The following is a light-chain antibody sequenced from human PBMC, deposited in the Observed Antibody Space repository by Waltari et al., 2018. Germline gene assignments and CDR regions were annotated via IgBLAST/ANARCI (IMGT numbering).Light chain of an antibody. CDR3: QTGGHGTWV. CDR2: GNSDGSH. J-gene: IGLJ3*02. CDR1: SGHSSNI. Sequence: QLVLTQSPSASASLGASVKLTCTLSSGHSSNIIAWHQQQPEKGPRYLMKGNSDGSHSKGDEIPDRFSGSSSGAERYLTIASVQSEDEADYYCQTGGHGTWVFGGGTKLTVL. V-gene: IGLV4-69*01.